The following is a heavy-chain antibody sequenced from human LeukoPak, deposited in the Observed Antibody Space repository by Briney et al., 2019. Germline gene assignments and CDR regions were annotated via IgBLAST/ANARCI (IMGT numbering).Heavy chain of an antibody. J-gene: IGHJ4*02. CDR1: GGTFSSYA. Sequence: GASVKVSCKASGGTFSSYAISWVRQAPGQGLEWMGGIIPIFGTANYAQKFQGRVTITADESTSTAYMELSSLRSEETAVYYCARGGYSSSVFDYWGQGTLVTVSS. V-gene: IGHV1-69*13. D-gene: IGHD6-6*01. CDR3: ARGGYSSSVFDY. CDR2: IIPIFGTA.